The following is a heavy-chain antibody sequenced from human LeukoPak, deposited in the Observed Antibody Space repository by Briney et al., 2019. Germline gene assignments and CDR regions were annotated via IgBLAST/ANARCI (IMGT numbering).Heavy chain of an antibody. Sequence: SETLSLTCAVSGVSFNDYYWSWVRQTPGKGLEWIGEINHSGYTNDSPSLKSRVTLSIDTSRKQFSLNLRSVTVADSGIYSCTRMTTGHDYWGQGTLVTVSS. V-gene: IGHV4-34*01. CDR3: TRMTTGHDY. CDR2: INHSGYT. D-gene: IGHD4-17*01. CDR1: GVSFNDYY. J-gene: IGHJ4*02.